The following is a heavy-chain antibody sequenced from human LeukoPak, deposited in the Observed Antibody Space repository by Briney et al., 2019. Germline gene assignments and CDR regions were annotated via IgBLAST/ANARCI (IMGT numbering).Heavy chain of an antibody. Sequence: GASVKVSCKASGYTFIDYYIHWVRQAPGQGLEWMGWINPNSGGTNYAQNFQGRVTMTRDTSIRTVYMELSRLRSDDTAVYYCANTYGSGSYYKGGFDPWGQGTLVTVSS. CDR1: GYTFIDYY. D-gene: IGHD3-10*01. V-gene: IGHV1-2*02. CDR3: ANTYGSGSYYKGGFDP. J-gene: IGHJ5*02. CDR2: INPNSGGT.